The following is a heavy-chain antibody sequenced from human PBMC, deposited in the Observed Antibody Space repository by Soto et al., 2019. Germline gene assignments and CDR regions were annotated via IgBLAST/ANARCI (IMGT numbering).Heavy chain of an antibody. V-gene: IGHV4-59*01. CDR1: GGSISSYY. CDR3: ARGYYGSGSYTASHYYYYGMDV. D-gene: IGHD3-10*01. Sequence: QVQLQESGPGLVKPSETLSLTCTVSGGSISSYYWSWIRQPPGKGLEWIGYIYYSGSTNYNPSLKSRVTLSVDTSKNQFSLKLSSVTAADTAVYYCARGYYGSGSYTASHYYYYGMDVWGQGTTVTVSS. CDR2: IYYSGST. J-gene: IGHJ6*02.